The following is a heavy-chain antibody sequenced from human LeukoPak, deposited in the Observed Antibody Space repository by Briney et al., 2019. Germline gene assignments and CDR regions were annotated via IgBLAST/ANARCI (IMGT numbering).Heavy chain of an antibody. CDR2: IYSSGST. CDR1: GGSISRYH. CDR3: AREIPGIVGATYFDY. V-gene: IGHV4-59*01. D-gene: IGHD1-26*01. Sequence: SETLSLTCTVSGGSISRYHWSWVRQPPGKGLEWIGYIYSSGSTNYNPSLKSRVTISVDTSKNQFSLQLSSVTAADTAVYYCAREIPGIVGATYFDYWGQGTLVTVSS. J-gene: IGHJ4*02.